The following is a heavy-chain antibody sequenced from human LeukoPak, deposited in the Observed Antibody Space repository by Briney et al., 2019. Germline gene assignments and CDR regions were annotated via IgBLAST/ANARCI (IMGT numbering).Heavy chain of an antibody. Sequence: GASVKVSCKASGGTFSSYAISWVRQAPGQGLEWMGGIIPLFGTANYAQKFQGRVTITTDESTSTAYMELSSLRSEDTAVYYCARETLWKDGSGSYMSYWGQGTLVTVSS. CDR3: ARETLWKDGSGSYMSY. CDR2: IIPLFGTA. V-gene: IGHV1-69*05. CDR1: GGTFSSYA. J-gene: IGHJ4*02. D-gene: IGHD3-10*01.